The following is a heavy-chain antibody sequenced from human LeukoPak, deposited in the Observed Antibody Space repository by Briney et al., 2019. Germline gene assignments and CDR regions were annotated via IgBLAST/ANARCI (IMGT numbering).Heavy chain of an antibody. CDR1: GYSFTSYW. J-gene: IGHJ4*02. CDR3: ARMIGLGEVSPYFDY. Sequence: GESLKISCMGSGYSFTSYWIGWVRQMPGKGLEWMGIIYPGDSDTRYSPSFQGQVTISADKSISTAYLQWNSLKASDTAMYYCARMIGLGEVSPYFDYWGQGSLVTVSS. CDR2: IYPGDSDT. V-gene: IGHV5-51*01. D-gene: IGHD3-16*02.